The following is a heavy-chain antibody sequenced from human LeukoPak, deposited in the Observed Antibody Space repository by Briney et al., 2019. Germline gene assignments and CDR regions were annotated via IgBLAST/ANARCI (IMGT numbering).Heavy chain of an antibody. V-gene: IGHV3-33*03. CDR3: AKGNPEWELPYFDY. CDR2: IWFDGSNK. CDR1: DFIFSSYG. Sequence: PGRSLRLSCAASDFIFSSYGMHWVRQAPGRGLEWVAVIWFDGSNKYYADSVKGRFTISRDNAKNSLYLQMNSLRAEDTALYYCAKGNPEWELPYFDYWGQGTLVTVSS. J-gene: IGHJ4*02. D-gene: IGHD1-26*01.